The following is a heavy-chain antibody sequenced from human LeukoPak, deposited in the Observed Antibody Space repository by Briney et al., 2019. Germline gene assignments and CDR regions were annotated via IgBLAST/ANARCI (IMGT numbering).Heavy chain of an antibody. CDR3: AKVPLVGATIIRCYFDY. J-gene: IGHJ4*02. CDR1: GFTFSSYA. V-gene: IGHV3-23*01. CDR2: ISGGGGST. D-gene: IGHD1-26*01. Sequence: PGGSLRLSCAASGFTFSSYAMSWVRQAPGKGLEWVSAISGGGGSTYYADSVKGRFTISRDNSKNTLYLQMNSLRAEDTAVYYCAKVPLVGATIIRCYFDYWGQGTLVTVSS.